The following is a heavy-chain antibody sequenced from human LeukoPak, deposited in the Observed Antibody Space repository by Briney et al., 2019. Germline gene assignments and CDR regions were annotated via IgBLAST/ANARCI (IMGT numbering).Heavy chain of an antibody. J-gene: IGHJ3*02. V-gene: IGHV3-21*04. CDR1: GFTFSSYS. CDR2: ISSSSSYI. D-gene: IGHD2-21*02. CDR3: ARGAYCGGDCYLRTDAFDI. Sequence: GGSLRLSCAASGFTFSSYSMNWVRQAPGKGLEWVSSISSSSSYIYYADSVKGRFTISRDNAKNSLYLQMNSLRAEDTALYYCARGAYCGGDCYLRTDAFDIWGQGTMVTVSS.